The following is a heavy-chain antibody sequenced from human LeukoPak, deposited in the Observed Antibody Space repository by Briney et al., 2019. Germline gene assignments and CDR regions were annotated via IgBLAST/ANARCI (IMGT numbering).Heavy chain of an antibody. V-gene: IGHV3-23*01. CDR2: ISGGTT. CDR1: GFTIITYG. D-gene: IGHD3-10*01. CDR3: AKSVYHSGNY. Sequence: TGGSLRLSCAASGFTIITYGMSWVRQAPGKGLEWVSSISGGTTYYADSVKGRFTISRDNSKNTVSLQMNSLRAEDTAVYYCAKSVYHSGNYWGQGPLVTVSS. J-gene: IGHJ1*01.